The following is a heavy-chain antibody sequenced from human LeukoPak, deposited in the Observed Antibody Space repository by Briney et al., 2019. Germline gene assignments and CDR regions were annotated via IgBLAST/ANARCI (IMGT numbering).Heavy chain of an antibody. V-gene: IGHV4-39*01. CDR1: TFSSYA. Sequence: TFSSYAMSWVRQPPGKGLEWIGSIYYSGSTYYNPSPKSRVTISVDTSKNQFSLKLSSVTAADTAVYYCARGGNYGTSHAPFDYWGQGTLVTVSS. D-gene: IGHD1-7*01. CDR2: IYYSGST. J-gene: IGHJ4*02. CDR3: ARGGNYGTSHAPFDY.